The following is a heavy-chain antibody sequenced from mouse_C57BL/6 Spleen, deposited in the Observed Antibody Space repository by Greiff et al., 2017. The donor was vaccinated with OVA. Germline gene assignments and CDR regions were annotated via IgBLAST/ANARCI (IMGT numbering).Heavy chain of an antibody. D-gene: IGHD1-1*01. Sequence: VKLQQPGAELVKPGASVKLSCKASGYTFTSYWMPWVKQRPGQGLEWIGEIDPSDSYTNYNQKFKGKATLTVDTSSSTAYMQLSSLTSEDSAVYYCARGTTVVDYWGQGTTLTVSS. CDR2: IDPSDSYT. CDR1: GYTFTSYW. CDR3: ARGTTVVDY. V-gene: IGHV1-50*01. J-gene: IGHJ2*01.